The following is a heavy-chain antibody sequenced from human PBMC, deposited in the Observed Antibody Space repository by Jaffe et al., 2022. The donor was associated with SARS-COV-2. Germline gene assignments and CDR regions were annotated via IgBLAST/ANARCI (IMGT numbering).Heavy chain of an antibody. D-gene: IGHD6-6*01. CDR1: GFTFSTYW. V-gene: IGHV3-7*03. CDR3: VREPRQLAN. Sequence: EVQLVESGGGLVQPGGSLRLSCAASGFTFSTYWMTWVRQAPGKGLEWVAYIKGDGTDENYVDSVKGRFTISTDNAKNSLYLQMNSLRADDTAVYYCVREPRQLANWGRGTLVTVSS. CDR2: IKGDGTDE. J-gene: IGHJ4*02.